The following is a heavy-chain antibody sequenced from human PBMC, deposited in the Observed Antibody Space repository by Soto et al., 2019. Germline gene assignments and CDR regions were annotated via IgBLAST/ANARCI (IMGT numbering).Heavy chain of an antibody. CDR1: GASITQYY. CDR2: VSSTGST. J-gene: IGHJ4*02. CDR3: ASGHDAYKVRY. V-gene: IGHV4-4*08. Sequence: PSETLSLTCTVSGASITQYYWNWIRQSPGKGLEWIVSVSSTGSTVYNPSLTSRVTVSLDTSKNQFSLTLNSVTAADTAVYFCASGHDAYKVRYWGQGTLVTVSS. D-gene: IGHD1-1*01.